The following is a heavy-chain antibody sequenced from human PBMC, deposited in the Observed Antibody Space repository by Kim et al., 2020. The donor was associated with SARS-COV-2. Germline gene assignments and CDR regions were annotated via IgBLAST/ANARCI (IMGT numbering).Heavy chain of an antibody. V-gene: IGHV3-23*01. Sequence: GGSLRLSCAASGFTFSSYAMSWVRQAPGKGLEWVSAISGSGGSASSADAVTVRGTITSDNSNNTLYLQMNIHSAETTAVSDYSNDLSVTTLTTVNRVDP. CDR3: SNDLSVTTLTTVNRVDP. J-gene: IGHJ5*02. D-gene: IGHD4-17*01. CDR1: GFTFSSYA. CDR2: ISGSGGSA.